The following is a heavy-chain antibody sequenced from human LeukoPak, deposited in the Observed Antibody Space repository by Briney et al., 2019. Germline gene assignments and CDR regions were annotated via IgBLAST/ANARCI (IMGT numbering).Heavy chain of an antibody. Sequence: SETLSLTCTVSGGSISSSSYYWGWIRQPPGKGLEWIGSIYYSGSTYYNPSLKSRVTISVDTSKNQFSLKLSSVTAADTAVYYCARVRWDYGRFGFDYWGQGTLVTVSS. CDR1: GGSISSSSYY. CDR3: ARVRWDYGRFGFDY. J-gene: IGHJ4*02. CDR2: IYYSGST. V-gene: IGHV4-39*07. D-gene: IGHD4-17*01.